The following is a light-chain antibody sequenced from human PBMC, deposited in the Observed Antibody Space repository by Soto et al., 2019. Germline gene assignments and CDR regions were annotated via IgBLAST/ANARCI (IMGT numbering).Light chain of an antibody. CDR2: GVY. Sequence: IVLTQSPGTLSLSPGERATLSCRASQTGNNNYLAWYQHKSGQAPRLLIYGVYTRASGIPDRFSRSGSGTEFTLTITRLEPEDSAVYFCQHYGYSQLTFGQGTKVEIK. V-gene: IGKV3-20*01. CDR1: QTGNNNY. CDR3: QHYGYSQLT. J-gene: IGKJ1*01.